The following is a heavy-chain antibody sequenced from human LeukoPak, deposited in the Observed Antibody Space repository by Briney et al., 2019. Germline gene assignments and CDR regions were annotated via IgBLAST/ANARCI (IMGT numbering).Heavy chain of an antibody. V-gene: IGHV3-23*01. J-gene: IGHJ4*02. CDR3: AKDRPYYYDSSGYWTRYY. D-gene: IGHD3-22*01. Sequence: GGSLRLSCAASGLTFSSYAMSWVREAPGKGLEWVSAISGSGGSTYYADSVKGRFTISRENSKNRVYLQMNSLRAEDTAVYYCAKDRPYYYDSSGYWTRYYWGQGTLVTVSS. CDR2: ISGSGGST. CDR1: GLTFSSYA.